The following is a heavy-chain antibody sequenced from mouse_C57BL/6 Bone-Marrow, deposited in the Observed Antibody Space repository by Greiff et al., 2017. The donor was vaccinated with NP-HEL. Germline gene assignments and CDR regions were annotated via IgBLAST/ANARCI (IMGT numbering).Heavy chain of an antibody. CDR3: ARSLYYYGSPYYFDY. CDR1: GYTFTGYW. D-gene: IGHD1-1*01. J-gene: IGHJ2*01. CDR2: ILPGSGST. V-gene: IGHV1-9*01. Sequence: VQLQQSGAELMKPGASVKLSCKATGYTFTGYWIEWVKQRPGHGLEWIGEILPGSGSTNYIEKFKGKATFTADTSSNTAYMQLSSLPTEDSAIYYCARSLYYYGSPYYFDYWGQGTTLTVSS.